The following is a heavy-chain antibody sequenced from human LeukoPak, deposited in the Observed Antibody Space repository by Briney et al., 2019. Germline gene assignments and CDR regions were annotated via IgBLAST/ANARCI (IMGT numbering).Heavy chain of an antibody. CDR3: ARRSAVAGTLDY. Sequence: GGSLRLSCAASGFTFSSYSMNWVRQAPGKGLEWVSSISGSSSYIYYADSVKGRFTISRDNAKNTLYLQLSSLRAEDTAVYYCARRSAVAGTLDYWGQGTLVTVSS. D-gene: IGHD6-19*01. CDR2: ISGSSSYI. CDR1: GFTFSSYS. V-gene: IGHV3-21*01. J-gene: IGHJ4*02.